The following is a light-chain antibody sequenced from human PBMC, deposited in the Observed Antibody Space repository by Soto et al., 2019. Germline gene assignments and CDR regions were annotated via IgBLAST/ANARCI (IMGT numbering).Light chain of an antibody. CDR2: KAS. CDR3: HQYDNLSQT. V-gene: IGKV1-5*03. Sequence: IQMTQSPSTLSGTVGDRVTITCRAGQTISSWLAWYQQKPGKAPKLLIYKASTLKSGVPSRLSGSGSGTEFTLTISSLQPEDIATYFCHQYDNLSQTFGPGTKVDIK. J-gene: IGKJ3*01. CDR1: QTISSW.